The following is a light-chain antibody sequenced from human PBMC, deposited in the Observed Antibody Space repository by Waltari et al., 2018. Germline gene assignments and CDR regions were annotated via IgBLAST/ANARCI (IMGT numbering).Light chain of an antibody. CDR2: DNN. J-gene: IGLJ2*01. CDR3: GTWDSSLSGVV. V-gene: IGLV1-51*01. CDR1: SSNLGNNY. Sequence: SVLTQPPSVSAAPRQKVTISCSGSSSNLGNNYVSWYQQLPGTAPKLLIYDNNKRPSGIPDRFSGSKSGTSATLGITGLQTGDEADYYCGTWDSSLSGVVFGGGTKLTVL.